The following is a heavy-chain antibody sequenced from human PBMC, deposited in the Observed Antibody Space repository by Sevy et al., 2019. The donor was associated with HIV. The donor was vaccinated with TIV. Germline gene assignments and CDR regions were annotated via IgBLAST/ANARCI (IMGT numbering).Heavy chain of an antibody. J-gene: IGHJ4*02. V-gene: IGHV4-39*01. CDR3: ARGQWLVHDY. D-gene: IGHD6-19*01. Sequence: SETLSLTCTVSGGSISSSSYYWGWIRQPPGKGLEWIGSIYYSGSTYYNPSLKSRVTISVDTSKNQFSRKLGSVTAAETAVYYCARGQWLVHDYWGQGTLVTVSS. CDR1: GGSISSSSYY. CDR2: IYYSGST.